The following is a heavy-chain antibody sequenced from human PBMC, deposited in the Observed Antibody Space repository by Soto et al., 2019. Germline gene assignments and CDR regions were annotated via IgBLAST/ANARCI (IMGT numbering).Heavy chain of an antibody. CDR3: ARTHGGSRLSVHWFGP. V-gene: IGHV1-24*01. CDR2: FDPEDGET. J-gene: IGHJ5*02. D-gene: IGHD2-2*01. CDR1: GYTLTDLS. Sequence: ASVKVSCKVSGYTLTDLSMHWVRQAPGKGLEWMGGFDPEDGETIYAQKFQGRVTMTEDTSTDTAYMELRSLRSDDTAVYYCARTHGGSRLSVHWFGPWGQGTLVTVSS.